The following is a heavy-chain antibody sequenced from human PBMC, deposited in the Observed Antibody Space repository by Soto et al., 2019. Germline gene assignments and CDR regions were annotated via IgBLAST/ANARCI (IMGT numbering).Heavy chain of an antibody. CDR2: ISSGGGTI. J-gene: IGHJ5*02. CDR3: GEIPTTPTRCPSDP. CDR1: PFTSRDQY. D-gene: IGHD1-26*01. V-gene: IGHV3-11*01. Sequence: GGPLTHSCTGAPFTSRDQYMTCFRPAEGTGLAWVSYISSGGGTIHYADSVKGRFTISRDNSKTSLYLQMNSLRAEDTAVYYYGEIPTTPTRCPSDPW.